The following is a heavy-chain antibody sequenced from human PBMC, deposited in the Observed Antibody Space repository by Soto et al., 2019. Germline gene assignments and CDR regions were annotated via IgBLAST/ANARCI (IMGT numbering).Heavy chain of an antibody. J-gene: IGHJ5*02. V-gene: IGHV3-53*02. Sequence: EVQLVETGGGLIQPGGSLRLSCAASGFSISINYMSWVRQAPGKGLEWASIIHSGGNTDYAISVKGRFTVSRDNSKNTVYLQMNSLRAEDTAIYYCASIAVAEGFDPWGQGTRVTVSS. CDR2: IHSGGNT. CDR3: ASIAVAEGFDP. D-gene: IGHD6-19*01. CDR1: GFSISINY.